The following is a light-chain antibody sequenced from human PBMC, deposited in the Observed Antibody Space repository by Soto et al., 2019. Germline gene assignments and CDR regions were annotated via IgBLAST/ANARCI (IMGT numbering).Light chain of an antibody. CDR3: QQYYSTPPT. Sequence: DIVMTQSPDSLAASLGERATINCKSSQRVLYSSNNKNYLAWYQQKPGQPPKLLIYWASTRESGVPDRLSGSGAGTDFTPTISSLQAEDVVVYYCQQYYSTPPTFGQGTKVEIK. V-gene: IGKV4-1*01. J-gene: IGKJ1*01. CDR1: QRVLYSSNNKNY. CDR2: WAS.